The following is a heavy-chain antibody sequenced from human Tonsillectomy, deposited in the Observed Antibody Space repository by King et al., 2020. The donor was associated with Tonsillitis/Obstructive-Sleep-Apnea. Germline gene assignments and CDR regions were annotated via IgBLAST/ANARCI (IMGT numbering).Heavy chain of an antibody. V-gene: IGHV4-59*01. CDR2: IYYSGST. Sequence: VQLQESGPGLVKPSETLSLTCTVSGGSISSYYWSWIRQPPGKGLEWIGYIYYSGSTNYNPSLKSRVTISVDTSKNQFSLKLSSVTAADTAVYYCAREDMGYSGSSLGFWYFDLWGRGTLVTVSS. CDR1: GGSISSYY. D-gene: IGHD1-26*01. CDR3: AREDMGYSGSSLGFWYFDL. J-gene: IGHJ2*01.